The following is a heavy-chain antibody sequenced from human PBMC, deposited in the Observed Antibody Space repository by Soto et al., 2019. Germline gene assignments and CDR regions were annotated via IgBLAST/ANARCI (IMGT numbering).Heavy chain of an antibody. D-gene: IGHD1-26*01. J-gene: IGHJ4*02. V-gene: IGHV1-2*02. CDR3: ARVSATWELPGYLDY. Sequence: ASVKVSCKASGYTFTGYYMHWVRQAPGQGLEWMGWINPNSGGTNYAQKFQGRVTMTRDTSISTAYMELSRLRSDDTAVYYCARVSATWELPGYLDYWGQGPLVTVSS. CDR2: INPNSGGT. CDR1: GYTFTGYY.